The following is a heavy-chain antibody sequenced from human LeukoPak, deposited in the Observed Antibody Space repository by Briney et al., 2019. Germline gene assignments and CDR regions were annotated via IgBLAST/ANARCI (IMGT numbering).Heavy chain of an antibody. CDR3: ARDPGQWRN. V-gene: IGHV3-66*01. J-gene: IGHJ4*02. Sequence: GGSLRLSCAASGXTVSSNYMNWVRQAPGKGLEWVSVFYSGGSTYYADSVKGRFTISRDNSKNTLYLQMNSLRAEDTAVYYCARDPGQWRNWGQGILVTVSS. CDR2: FYSGGST. D-gene: IGHD6-19*01. CDR1: GXTVSSNY.